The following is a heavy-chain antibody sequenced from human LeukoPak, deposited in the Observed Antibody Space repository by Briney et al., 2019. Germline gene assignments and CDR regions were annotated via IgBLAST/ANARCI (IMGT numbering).Heavy chain of an antibody. CDR2: ICISISAI. CDR1: GLTFSSYS. Sequence: PGGSQRLSCAASGLTFSSYSMTWVRQATGKRLERVSYICISISAILYADSVKGRFTISRDNTKNSLYLQMRSLRAEDTAVYYCARAMRSGYEKDWFDPWGQGALVTVSS. V-gene: IGHV3-48*04. J-gene: IGHJ5*02. CDR3: ARAMRSGYEKDWFDP. D-gene: IGHD5-12*01.